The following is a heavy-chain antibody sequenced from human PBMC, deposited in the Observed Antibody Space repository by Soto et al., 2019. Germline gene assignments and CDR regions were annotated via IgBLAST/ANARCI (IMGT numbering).Heavy chain of an antibody. V-gene: IGHV4-39*01. CDR3: ASHVDRDSVGYCSGGSCQQTDHAFDI. CDR2: IYYSGSS. J-gene: IGHJ3*02. D-gene: IGHD2-15*01. CDR1: GGSISSSSYY. Sequence: QLQLQESGPGLVKPSETLSLTCTVSGGSISSSSYYWGWIRQPPGKGLEWIGSIYYSGSSYYNPSLNSRATISVDSSKNQFSLKLSSVTAADPAVYYCASHVDRDSVGYCSGGSCQQTDHAFDIWGQGTMVTLSS.